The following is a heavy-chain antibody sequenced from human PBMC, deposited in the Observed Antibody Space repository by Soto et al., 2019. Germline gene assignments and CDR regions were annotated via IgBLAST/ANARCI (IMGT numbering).Heavy chain of an antibody. CDR2: IYYDGNS. J-gene: IGHJ6*02. V-gene: IGHV4-30-4*01. D-gene: IGHD2-2*02. CDR3: VRDVTPAAIPAYYSGLDV. CDR1: GGFIDSGAYY. Sequence: QVQLQESGPGLVRPSQTLSLTCTVSGGFIDSGAYYWSWIRQPPGKGLEWIGYIYYDGNSYYNPSLKSRITTSVDASKNQFSLKLRSVTAADSAVYYCVRDVTPAAIPAYYSGLDVWGQGTTVTVSS.